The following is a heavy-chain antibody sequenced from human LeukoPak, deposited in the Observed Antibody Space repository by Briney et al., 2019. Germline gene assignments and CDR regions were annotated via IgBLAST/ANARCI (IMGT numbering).Heavy chain of an antibody. CDR1: GFTFSSYA. V-gene: IGHV3-23*01. CDR3: AKAQAKTTHFMIAVVINGSPLDY. CDR2: ISGSGGST. D-gene: IGHD3-22*01. J-gene: IGHJ4*02. Sequence: SGGSLRLSCAASGFTFSSYAMSWVRQAPGKGLEWVSAISGSGGSTYYADSVKGRFTISRDNSKNTLYLQMNSLRAEDTAVYYCAKAQAKTTHFMIAVVINGSPLDYWGQGTLVTVSS.